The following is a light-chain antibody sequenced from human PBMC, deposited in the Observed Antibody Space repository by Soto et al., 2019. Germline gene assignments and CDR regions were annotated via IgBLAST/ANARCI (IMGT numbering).Light chain of an antibody. J-gene: IGLJ2*01. CDR2: EVS. CDR1: SSDVGGHNH. CDR3: SSYAGSMNLI. Sequence: QSALTQPPSASGSPGQSVTISCTGSSSDVGGHNHVSWYQQHPGKAPKLMIYEVSKRPSGVPDRFSGSKSVNTASLTVSGLQAEDEAEYYCSSYAGSMNLIFGGGTKLTVL. V-gene: IGLV2-8*01.